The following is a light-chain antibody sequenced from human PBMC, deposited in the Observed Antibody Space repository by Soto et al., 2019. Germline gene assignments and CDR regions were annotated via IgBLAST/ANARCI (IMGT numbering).Light chain of an antibody. CDR2: DVS. Sequence: QSALTQPRSVSGSPGQSVTISCTGTSSDVGGYNYVSWYQQHPGKAPKLMIYDVSKRPSGVPDRFSGSKSDNTASLTISGLQAEDEADYYCCSYAGSYLNYVFGTGTKLTVL. CDR3: CSYAGSYLNYV. CDR1: SSDVGGYNY. V-gene: IGLV2-11*01. J-gene: IGLJ1*01.